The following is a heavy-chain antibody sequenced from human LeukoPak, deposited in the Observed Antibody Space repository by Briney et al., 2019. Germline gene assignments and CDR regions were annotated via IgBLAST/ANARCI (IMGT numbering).Heavy chain of an antibody. Sequence: PWGALKLSCAASGFTFDDYGMNLVRQAPGHGLEWGANINLDGSQKYYVDSLKGRFTTSRDNAKNSLYLQMTSLRAEDTAVYYCARRAGAYSHPYDYWGQGTLVTVSS. CDR1: GFTFDDYG. D-gene: IGHD4/OR15-4a*01. CDR2: INLDGSQK. J-gene: IGHJ4*02. V-gene: IGHV3-7*03. CDR3: ARRAGAYSHPYDY.